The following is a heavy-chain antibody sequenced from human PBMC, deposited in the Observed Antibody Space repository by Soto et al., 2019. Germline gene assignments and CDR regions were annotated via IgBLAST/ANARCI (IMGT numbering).Heavy chain of an antibody. V-gene: IGHV4-4*07. CDR3: ARADYSSSFPFDY. Sequence: PSETLSLTCAVSGDSISSYYWSWIRQPAGKGLEWIGRIYTSGSTNYNPSLKSRVTMSLDTSKNQFSLKLTSVTAADTAVYYCARADYSSSFPFDYWGQGXLGTVSS. J-gene: IGHJ4*02. CDR1: GDSISSYY. CDR2: IYTSGST. D-gene: IGHD6-13*01.